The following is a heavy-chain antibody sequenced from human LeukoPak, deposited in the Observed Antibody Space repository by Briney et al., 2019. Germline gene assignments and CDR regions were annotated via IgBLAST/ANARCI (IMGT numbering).Heavy chain of an antibody. CDR2: IYSSGSP. D-gene: IGHD6-13*01. V-gene: IGHV4-59*01. CDR3: ARRVAVVGSNWFDP. J-gene: IGHJ5*02. Sequence: SETLSLTCTVSGGSISGYYWSWIRQPPGKGLEWIGYIYSSGSPNYTPSLKSRVTISVDTSKNQFSLMLKSVTAADTAVYCCARRVAVVGSNWFDPWGQGTLVTVSS. CDR1: GGSISGYY.